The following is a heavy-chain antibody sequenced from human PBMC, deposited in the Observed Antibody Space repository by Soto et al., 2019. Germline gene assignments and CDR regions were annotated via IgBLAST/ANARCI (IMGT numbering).Heavy chain of an antibody. V-gene: IGHV6-1*01. J-gene: IGHJ4*02. D-gene: IGHD6-19*01. Sequence: SQTLSLTCAISGDSVSSNSAAWNWIRQSPSRGLEWLGRTYYRSKWYNDYAVSVKSRITINPDTSKNQFFLQLNPVTPEDTAVYYCARDLGYTYGSSGRIYYFDYWGQGTLVTVSS. CDR1: GDSVSSNSAA. CDR3: ARDLGYTYGSSGRIYYFDY. CDR2: TYYRSKWYN.